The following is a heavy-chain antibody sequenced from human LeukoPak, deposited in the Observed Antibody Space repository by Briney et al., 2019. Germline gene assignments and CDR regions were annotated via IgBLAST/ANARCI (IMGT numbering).Heavy chain of an antibody. D-gene: IGHD3-3*01. J-gene: IGHJ1*01. CDR2: IRAYNGNT. CDR3: ARDLEA. Sequence: AAVNVSYKASLYTFTSYCIIGVRQAPGQGLEWMGWIRAYNGNTNYAQKLQGRVTMPTDTSTSTGYMELRSLRSDDTAVYYCARDLEAWGEGTLDTVSS. CDR1: LYTFTSYC. V-gene: IGHV1-18*01.